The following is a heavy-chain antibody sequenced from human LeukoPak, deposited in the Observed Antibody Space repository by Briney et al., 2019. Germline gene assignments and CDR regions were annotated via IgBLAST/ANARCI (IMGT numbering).Heavy chain of an antibody. D-gene: IGHD2-2*02. Sequence: GGSLRLSCAASGFTFSSFGVHWVRQAPGKGLEWVAVISSDGSNKFYADSVKGRFTISRENSKNTLYLQMNSLRPEDTAVYYCARDRSAGVPTAISYDLDSWGQGTLVSVSS. V-gene: IGHV3-30*01. CDR2: ISSDGSNK. J-gene: IGHJ4*02. CDR1: GFTFSSFG. CDR3: ARDRSAGVPTAISYDLDS.